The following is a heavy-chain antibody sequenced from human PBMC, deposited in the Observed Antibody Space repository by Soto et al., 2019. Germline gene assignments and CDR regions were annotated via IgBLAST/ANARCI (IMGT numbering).Heavy chain of an antibody. Sequence: PGGSLTLSCAASGFTFRSYAMSWVRQAPGKGLEWVSSISGSGGSTYYADSGKGRFTISRDDAKTSLYMQMSSLSVEDTAVYYCVRDSSKRAVWGQGTTVTVSS. V-gene: IGHV3-23*01. CDR3: VRDSSKRAV. CDR2: ISGSGGST. CDR1: GFTFRSYA. J-gene: IGHJ6*02.